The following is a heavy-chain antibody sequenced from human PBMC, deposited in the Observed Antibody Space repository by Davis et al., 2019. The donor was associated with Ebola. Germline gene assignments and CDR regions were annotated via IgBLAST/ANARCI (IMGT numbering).Heavy chain of an antibody. J-gene: IGHJ3*02. CDR1: GYTFTSYD. V-gene: IGHV1-8*03. CDR3: ARVKGEWELRYAFDI. Sequence: ASVKVSCKASGYTFTSYDINWVRQATGQGLEWMGWMNPNSGNTGYAQKFQGRVTITRNTSISTAYMELSSLRSEDTAVYYCARVKGEWELRYAFDIWGQGTMVTVSS. D-gene: IGHD1-26*01. CDR2: MNPNSGNT.